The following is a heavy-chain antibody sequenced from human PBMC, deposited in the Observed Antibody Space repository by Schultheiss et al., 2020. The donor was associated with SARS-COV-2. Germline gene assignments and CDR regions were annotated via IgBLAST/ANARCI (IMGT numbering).Heavy chain of an antibody. J-gene: IGHJ4*02. D-gene: IGHD3-16*01. V-gene: IGHV4-34*01. CDR3: ARRDYAGLDY. CDR2: IYYSGST. CDR1: GGSFSGYY. Sequence: SETLSLTCAVYGGSFSGYYWSWIRQPPGKGLEWIGSIYYSGSTNYNPSLKSRVTISVDTSKNQFSLKLSSVTAADTAVYYCARRDYAGLDYWGQGTLVTVSS.